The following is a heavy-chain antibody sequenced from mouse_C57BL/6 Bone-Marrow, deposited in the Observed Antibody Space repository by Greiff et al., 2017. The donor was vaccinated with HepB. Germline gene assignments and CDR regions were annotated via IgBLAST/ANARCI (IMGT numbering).Heavy chain of an antibody. D-gene: IGHD3-2*02. CDR1: GYTFTSYW. CDR3: ARGGDEANSDY. V-gene: IGHV1-69*01. Sequence: QVQLQQSGAELVMPGASVKLSCKASGYTFTSYWMHWVKQRPGQGLEWIGEIDPSDSYTNYNQKFKGKSTLTVDKSSSTAYMQLSSLTSEDSAVYYCARGGDEANSDYWGQGTTLTVSS. CDR2: IDPSDSYT. J-gene: IGHJ2*01.